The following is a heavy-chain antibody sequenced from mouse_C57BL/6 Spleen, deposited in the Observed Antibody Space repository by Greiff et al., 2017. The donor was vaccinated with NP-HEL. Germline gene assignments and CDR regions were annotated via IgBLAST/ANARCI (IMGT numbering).Heavy chain of an antibody. D-gene: IGHD1-1*01. CDR1: GFSLTSYG. V-gene: IGHV2-3*01. CDR3: AKTKITTVVATGPYAMDY. Sequence: VQLQESGPGLVAPSQSLSITCTVSGFSLTSYGVSWVRQPPGKGLEWLGVIWGDGSTNYHSALISRLSISKDNSKSQVFLKLNSLQTDDTATYYCAKTKITTVVATGPYAMDYWGQGTSVTVSS. J-gene: IGHJ4*01. CDR2: IWGDGST.